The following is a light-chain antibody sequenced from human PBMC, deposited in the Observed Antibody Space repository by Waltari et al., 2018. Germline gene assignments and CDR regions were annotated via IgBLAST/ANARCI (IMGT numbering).Light chain of an antibody. Sequence: EIVLTQSPGTLSLSPGERATLSCRASQSVSSTYVAWYQQKPGQAPRLLIYGASSRATGIPDRFSGSGSGTDFTLTISRLEPEDLAVYYCQQFGSAPLTFGGGTKVEIK. J-gene: IGKJ4*01. CDR3: QQFGSAPLT. CDR1: QSVSSTY. CDR2: GAS. V-gene: IGKV3-20*01.